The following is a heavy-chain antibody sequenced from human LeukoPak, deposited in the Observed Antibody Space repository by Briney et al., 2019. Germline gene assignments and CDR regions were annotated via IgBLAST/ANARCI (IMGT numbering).Heavy chain of an antibody. V-gene: IGHV3-53*01. J-gene: IGHJ6*03. D-gene: IGHD1-1*01. CDR1: GFTFSSYA. CDR2: IYSGGST. CDR3: ARAQHELETHYYYYYMDV. Sequence: PGGSLRLSCADSGFTFSSYAMRWVRQAPGKGLEWVSVIYSGGSTYYADSVKGRFTISRDNSKNTLYLQMNSLRAEDTAVYYCARAQHELETHYYYYYMDVWGKGTTVTVSS.